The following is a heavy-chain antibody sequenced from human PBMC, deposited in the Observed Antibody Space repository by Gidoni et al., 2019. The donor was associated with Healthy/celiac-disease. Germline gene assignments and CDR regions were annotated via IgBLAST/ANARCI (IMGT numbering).Heavy chain of an antibody. J-gene: IGHJ5*02. CDR1: VGSISSSRYY. CDR2: IYYSGST. CDR3: ARLGTGDYLNWFDP. Sequence: QLQLQESGPGLVKPSETLSLTCTVSVGSISSSRYYWGWIRQPPGKGLEWIGSIYYSGSTYYNPSLKSRVTISVDTSKNQFSLKLSSVTAADTAVYYCARLGTGDYLNWFDPWGQGTLVTVSS. D-gene: IGHD4-17*01. V-gene: IGHV4-39*01.